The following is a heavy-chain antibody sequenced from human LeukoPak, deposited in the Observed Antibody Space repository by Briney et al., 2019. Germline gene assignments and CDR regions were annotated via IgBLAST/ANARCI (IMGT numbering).Heavy chain of an antibody. CDR1: GGSISSYY. D-gene: IGHD3-22*01. J-gene: IGHJ3*02. CDR3: ARRTYYYDSSGYYGIDAFDI. CDR2: IYYSGST. V-gene: IGHV4-59*08. Sequence: SETLSLTCTVSGGSISSYYWSWLRQPPGKGLEWIGYIYYSGSTNYNPSLKSRVTISVDTSKNQFSLKLSSVTAADTAVYYCARRTYYYDSSGYYGIDAFDIWGQGTMVTVPS.